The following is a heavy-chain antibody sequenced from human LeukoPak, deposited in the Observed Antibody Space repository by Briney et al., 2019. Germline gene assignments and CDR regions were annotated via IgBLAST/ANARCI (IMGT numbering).Heavy chain of an antibody. J-gene: IGHJ6*02. D-gene: IGHD3-16*01. Sequence: ASVKVSCKASGYTFTGYYMHWVRQAPGQGLEWMGWINPSSGGTNYAQKFQGRVTMTRDTSISTAYMELSRLRSDDTAVYYCARDFTPGDFYYYYYGMDVWGQGTTVTVSS. CDR3: ARDFTPGDFYYYYYGMDV. CDR2: INPSSGGT. V-gene: IGHV1-2*02. CDR1: GYTFTGYY.